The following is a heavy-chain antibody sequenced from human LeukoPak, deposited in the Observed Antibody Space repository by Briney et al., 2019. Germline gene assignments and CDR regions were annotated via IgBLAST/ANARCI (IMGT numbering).Heavy chain of an antibody. CDR3: ASLYCSRGSCAFDV. CDR2: IYSGGST. D-gene: IGHD2-15*01. CDR1: GFTVSANY. J-gene: IGHJ5*02. Sequence: PGGSLRLSCAASGFTVSANYMSWVRQSPGKGLEWVSIIYSGGSTDYADSVKGRFTISKDNSKSTVFLQMNSLRAEDTAMYYCASLYCSRGSCAFDVWGQGTLVTVSP. V-gene: IGHV3-66*01.